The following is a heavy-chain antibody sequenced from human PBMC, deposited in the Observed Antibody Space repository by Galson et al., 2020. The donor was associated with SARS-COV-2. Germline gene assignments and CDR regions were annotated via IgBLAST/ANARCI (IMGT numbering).Heavy chain of an antibody. Sequence: SETLSLTCTVSGGSISSGGYYWSWIRQHPGKGLEWIGYIYYSGSTYYNPSLKSRVTISVDTSKNQFSLKLSSVTAADTAVYYCARFSGYSGYDVRGFDYWGQGTLVTVSS. D-gene: IGHD5-12*01. V-gene: IGHV4-31*03. J-gene: IGHJ4*02. CDR2: IYYSGST. CDR3: ARFSGYSGYDVRGFDY. CDR1: GGSISSGGYY.